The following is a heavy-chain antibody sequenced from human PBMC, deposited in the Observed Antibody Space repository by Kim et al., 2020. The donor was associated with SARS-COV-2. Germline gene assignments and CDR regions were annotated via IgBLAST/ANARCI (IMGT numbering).Heavy chain of an antibody. D-gene: IGHD6-19*01. J-gene: IGHJ4*02. CDR3: AKDDGSGWNVDYFDY. Sequence: GGSLRLSCAASGFTFSSYAMSWVRQAPGKGLEWVSAISGSGGSTYYADSVKGRFTISRDNSKNTLYLQMNSLRAEDTAVYYCAKDDGSGWNVDYFDYWGQGTLVTVSS. CDR1: GFTFSSYA. V-gene: IGHV3-23*01. CDR2: ISGSGGST.